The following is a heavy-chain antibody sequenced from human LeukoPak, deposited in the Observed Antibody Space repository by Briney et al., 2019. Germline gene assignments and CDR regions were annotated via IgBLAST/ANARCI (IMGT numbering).Heavy chain of an antibody. Sequence: GGGLSLSCAASGVSGSSNYMSWGRPAPGKGLEWVSVIYSGGSTYYADSVKGRLTISRDNSKNTLYLQMNSLRAEDTAVYYCAAFSAWGQGTLVTVSS. CDR2: IYSGGST. CDR3: AAFSA. V-gene: IGHV3-53*01. J-gene: IGHJ4*02. CDR1: GVSGSSNY. D-gene: IGHD2/OR15-2a*01.